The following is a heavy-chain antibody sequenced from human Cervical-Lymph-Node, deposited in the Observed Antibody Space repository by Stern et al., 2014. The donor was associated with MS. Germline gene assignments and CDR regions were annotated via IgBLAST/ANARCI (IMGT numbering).Heavy chain of an antibody. D-gene: IGHD6-13*01. J-gene: IGHJ5*01. CDR1: GGSISSYY. CDR2: IYYSGST. Sequence: MQLVESGPGLVKPSETLSLTCTVSGGSISSYYWSWIRQPPGKGLEWIGDIYYSGSTNYNPSLKSRVPISVDTSKNQFSLKLSSVTAADTAVYFCARGYSSSWYWFDSWGQGTQVTVSS. CDR3: ARGYSSSWYWFDS. V-gene: IGHV4-59*01.